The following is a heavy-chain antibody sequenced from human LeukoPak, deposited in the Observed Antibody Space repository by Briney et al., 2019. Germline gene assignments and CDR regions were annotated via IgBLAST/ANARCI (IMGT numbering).Heavy chain of an antibody. CDR3: ARDSTMIRYQCAFDI. V-gene: IGHV4-61*02. D-gene: IGHD3-22*01. CDR1: GDSISSGSYY. J-gene: IGHJ3*02. Sequence: SETLSLTCTVSGDSISSGSYYWSWIRQPAGKGLEWIGRIYISGSTNYNPSLKSRVTISVDTSKNQFSLKLSSVTAADTAVYYCARDSTMIRYQCAFDIWGQGTMVTVSS. CDR2: IYISGST.